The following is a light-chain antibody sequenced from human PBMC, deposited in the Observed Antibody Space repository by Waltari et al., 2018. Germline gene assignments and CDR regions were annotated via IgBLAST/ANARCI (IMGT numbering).Light chain of an antibody. CDR1: TPNIGNNY. CDR2: EDN. V-gene: IGLV1-51*01. CDR3: GSWDSSLGIGV. J-gene: IGLJ3*02. Sequence: QSVLTQAPSVSAAPGQTVTISCSGTTPNIGNNYVSWYQQLPGAAPKIVIYEDNRRPSGIPDRFPGSKSGASATLGITGLQTGDEADYYCGSWDSSLGIGVLGGGTRLTVL.